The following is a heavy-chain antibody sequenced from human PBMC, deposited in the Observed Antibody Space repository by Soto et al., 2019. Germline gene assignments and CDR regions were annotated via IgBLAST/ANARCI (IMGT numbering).Heavy chain of an antibody. CDR2: IYSGGYT. D-gene: IGHD3-10*01. CDR3: APQAGGGGY. CDR1: GFTVSNNY. V-gene: IGHV3-53*01. J-gene: IGHJ4*02. Sequence: EVQLVESGGGLIQPGGSLRLSCAVSGFTVSNNYMSWVRQAPGKGLEGVSVIYSGGYTAYGDSVKGRFTISRDNSKNTLYLQKKSLGAGGPGVYFGAPQAGGGGYWGQGTLVTVSS.